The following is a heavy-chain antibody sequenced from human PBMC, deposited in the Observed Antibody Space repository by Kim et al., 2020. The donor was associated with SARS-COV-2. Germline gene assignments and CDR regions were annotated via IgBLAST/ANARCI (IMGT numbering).Heavy chain of an antibody. V-gene: IGHV3-30*07. CDR2: K. CDR3: ARDAHLRYGMDV. J-gene: IGHJ6*02. Sequence: KYYADSVEGPLTIPGDTTKNTLYLQKNSVRAEDRAVYYCARDAHLRYGMDVWGQGTTVTVSS.